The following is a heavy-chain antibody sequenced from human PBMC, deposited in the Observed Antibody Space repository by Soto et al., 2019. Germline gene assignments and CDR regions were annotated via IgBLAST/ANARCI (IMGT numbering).Heavy chain of an antibody. Sequence: GGSLRLSCAASGFTFDDYAMHWVRQAPGKGLEWVSGISWNSGSIGYADSVKGRFTISRDNAKNSLYLQMNSLRAEDTALYYCAKEVEGLSSSFDYWGQGTLVTVSS. CDR1: GFTFDDYA. J-gene: IGHJ4*02. CDR3: AKEVEGLSSSFDY. D-gene: IGHD6-13*01. CDR2: ISWNSGSI. V-gene: IGHV3-9*01.